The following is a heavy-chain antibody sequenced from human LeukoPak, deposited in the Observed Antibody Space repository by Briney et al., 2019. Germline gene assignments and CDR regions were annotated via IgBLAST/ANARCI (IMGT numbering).Heavy chain of an antibody. J-gene: IGHJ5*02. CDR2: IYTSGST. Sequence: KPSETLSLTCTVSDGSISSYYWSWIRQPAGKGLEWIGRIYTSGSTNYNPSLKSRVTMSVDTSKNQFSLKLSSVTAADTAVYYCARAPSIAAAGIGFDPWGQGTLVTVSS. D-gene: IGHD6-13*01. V-gene: IGHV4-4*07. CDR3: ARAPSIAAAGIGFDP. CDR1: DGSISSYY.